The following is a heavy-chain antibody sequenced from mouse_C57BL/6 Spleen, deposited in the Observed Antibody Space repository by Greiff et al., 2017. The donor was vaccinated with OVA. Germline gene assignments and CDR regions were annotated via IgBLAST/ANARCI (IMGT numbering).Heavy chain of an antibody. D-gene: IGHD2-5*01. CDR3: ARGGYSNSFAY. J-gene: IGHJ3*01. CDR2: ISSGSSTI. V-gene: IGHV5-17*01. Sequence: EVKLVESGGGLVKPGGSLKLSCAASGFTFSDYGMHWVRQAPEKGLEWVAYISSGSSTIYYADTVKGRFTISRDNAKNTLFLQMTSLRSEDTAMYYCARGGYSNSFAYWGQGTLVTVSA. CDR1: GFTFSDYG.